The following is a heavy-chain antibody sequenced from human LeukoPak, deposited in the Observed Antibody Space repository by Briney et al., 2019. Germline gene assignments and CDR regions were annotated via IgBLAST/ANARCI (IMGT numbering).Heavy chain of an antibody. CDR2: ISSSSSYI. CDR1: GFTFSSYS. V-gene: IGHV3-21*01. D-gene: IGHD4-23*01. Sequence: AGGSLRLSCAASGFTFSSYSMNWVRQAPGKGLEWVSSISSSSSYIYYADSVKGRFTISRDNAKNSLYLQMNSLRAEDTAVYYCARDSGTTVALYYFDYWGQGTLVTVSS. J-gene: IGHJ4*02. CDR3: ARDSGTTVALYYFDY.